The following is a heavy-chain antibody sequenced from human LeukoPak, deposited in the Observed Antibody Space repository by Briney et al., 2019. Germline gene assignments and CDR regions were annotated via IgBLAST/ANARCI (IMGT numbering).Heavy chain of an antibody. CDR3: ARESGAIPNWFDP. V-gene: IGHV3-21*01. Sequence: PGGSLRLSCAASGFTFSSYSMNWVRQAPGKGLEWVSSISSSSSYIYYADSVKGRFTISRDNAKNSLYLQMNSLRAEDTAVYYCARESGAIPNWFDPWGQGTLVTVSS. J-gene: IGHJ5*02. CDR1: GFTFSSYS. CDR2: ISSSSSYI. D-gene: IGHD4/OR15-4a*01.